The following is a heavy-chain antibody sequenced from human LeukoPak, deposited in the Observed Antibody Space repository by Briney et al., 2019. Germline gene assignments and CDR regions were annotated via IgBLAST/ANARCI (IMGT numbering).Heavy chain of an antibody. V-gene: IGHV1-46*01. CDR2: IYPRDGST. CDR1: GYTFTSNY. Sequence: ASVKVSCKASGYTFTSNYIHWVRQAPGQGLEWMGMIYPRDGSTSYAQKFQGRVTMTRDTSTSTVYMELSSLRSEDTAVYYCARDRESGSYSFDYWGQGTLVTVSS. CDR3: ARDRESGSYSFDY. D-gene: IGHD1-26*01. J-gene: IGHJ4*02.